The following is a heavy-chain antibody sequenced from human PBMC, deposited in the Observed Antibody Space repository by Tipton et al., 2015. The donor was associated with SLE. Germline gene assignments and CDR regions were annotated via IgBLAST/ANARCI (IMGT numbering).Heavy chain of an antibody. J-gene: IGHJ3*02. CDR1: GGSMSSSGYY. CDR3: AGPIRQDGFDI. CDR2: IYYSGST. V-gene: IGHV4-39*07. D-gene: IGHD2-21*01. Sequence: LRLSCTVSGGSMSSSGYYWGWIRPPPRMGLEWIATIYYSGSTYYNPSLKSRVTISVDMSKNQFFLNLSSVTAADTAVYYCAGPIRQDGFDIWGQGTMVTVSS.